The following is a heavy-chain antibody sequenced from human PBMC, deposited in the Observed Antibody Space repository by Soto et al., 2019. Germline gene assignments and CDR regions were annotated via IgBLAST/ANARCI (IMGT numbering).Heavy chain of an antibody. CDR2: IYYAGNT. J-gene: IGHJ4*02. V-gene: IGHV4-39*02. Sequence: QLQLQESGPGLVKPSETLSLTCTVSGGSISSSSYYWGWIRQPPGKGLEWIGSIYYAGNTYYTPSLHGRGTIAGDMSKTQFSLKLSSVTAADTAVYYCAREGGRYCSGGSCQVDYWGQGPLVNVSS. D-gene: IGHD2-15*01. CDR3: AREGGRYCSGGSCQVDY. CDR1: GGSISSSSYY.